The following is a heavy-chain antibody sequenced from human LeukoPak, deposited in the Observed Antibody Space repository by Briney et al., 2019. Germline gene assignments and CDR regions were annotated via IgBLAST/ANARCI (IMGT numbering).Heavy chain of an antibody. CDR2: ISGSGGST. CDR1: GFTFSSYA. Sequence: GGCLRLSCAASGFTFSSYAMSWVRQAPGKGLEWVSAISGSGGSTYYADSVKGRFTISRDNSKNTLYLQMNSLRAEDTAVYYCAKVLGRDYDSSGYYPYFDYWGQGTLVTVSS. D-gene: IGHD3-22*01. J-gene: IGHJ4*02. CDR3: AKVLGRDYDSSGYYPYFDY. V-gene: IGHV3-23*01.